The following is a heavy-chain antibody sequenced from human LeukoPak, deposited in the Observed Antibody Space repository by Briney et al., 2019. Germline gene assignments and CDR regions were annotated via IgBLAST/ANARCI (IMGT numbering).Heavy chain of an antibody. CDR2: ISPDNGNI. V-gene: IGHV1-18*01. D-gene: IGHD4-11*01. CDR1: GYTFTTYG. J-gene: IGHJ4*02. CDR3: ARLMGYSDYPFDY. Sequence: ASVKVSCKASGYTFTTYGVSWVRQAPEQGLEWMGWISPDNGNIIYAQKVQGRVTMTTDTSTSTAYMELGGLRSDDTALYYCARLMGYSDYPFDYWGQGTLVTVSS.